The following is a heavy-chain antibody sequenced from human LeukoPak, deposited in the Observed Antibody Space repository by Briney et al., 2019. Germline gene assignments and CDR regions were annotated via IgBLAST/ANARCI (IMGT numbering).Heavy chain of an antibody. V-gene: IGHV3-30-3*01. CDR3: ARSDYVPPPEYFQH. CDR2: ISYDGSNK. D-gene: IGHD4-17*01. Sequence: GGSLRLSCAASGFTFSSYAMHWVRQAPGKGLEWVAVISYDGSNKYYADSVKGRFTISRDNSKNTLYLQMNSLRAEDTAVYYCARSDYVPPPEYFQHWGQGTLVTVSS. CDR1: GFTFSSYA. J-gene: IGHJ1*01.